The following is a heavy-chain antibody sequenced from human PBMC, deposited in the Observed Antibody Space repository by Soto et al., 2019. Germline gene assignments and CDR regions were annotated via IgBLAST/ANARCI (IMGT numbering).Heavy chain of an antibody. Sequence: SLTCTVSGGSISTSVWWTWVRLPPGKGLQWIGEVFHDGNTNYNPSLQSRLSISVDKSTSQFSLRLTSVTAADTAVYYCARKAWTRLDYWGQGALVTVSS. CDR3: ARKAWTRLDY. V-gene: IGHV4-4*02. CDR2: VFHDGNT. J-gene: IGHJ4*02. D-gene: IGHD1-1*01. CDR1: GGSISTSVW.